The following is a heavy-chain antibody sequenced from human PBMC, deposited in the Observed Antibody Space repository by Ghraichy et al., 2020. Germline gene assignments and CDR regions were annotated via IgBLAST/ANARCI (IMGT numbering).Heavy chain of an antibody. Sequence: SETLSLTCTVSGGSISSGGYYWSWIRQHPGKGLEWIGYIYYSGSTYYNPSLKSRVTISVDTSKNQFSLKLSSVTAADTAVYYCARAQDSYGYRNYNWFDPWGQGTLVTVSS. CDR3: ARAQDSYGYRNYNWFDP. CDR1: GGSISSGGYY. CDR2: IYYSGST. V-gene: IGHV4-31*03. D-gene: IGHD5-18*01. J-gene: IGHJ5*02.